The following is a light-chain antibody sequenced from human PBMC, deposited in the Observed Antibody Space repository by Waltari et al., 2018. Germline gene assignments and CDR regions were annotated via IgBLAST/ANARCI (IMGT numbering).Light chain of an antibody. CDR2: AAS. V-gene: IGKV1-27*01. CDR1: QGISNY. CDR3: QKYNSAPWT. J-gene: IGKJ1*01. Sequence: DIQMTQTSSSMSAALGDRVPTTFRASQGISNYLAWYQQKPGEVPKLLIYAASTLQSGVPSRFGGSGSGTDFTLTISSLQPDDVATYYCQKYNSAPWTFGPGTKVEIK.